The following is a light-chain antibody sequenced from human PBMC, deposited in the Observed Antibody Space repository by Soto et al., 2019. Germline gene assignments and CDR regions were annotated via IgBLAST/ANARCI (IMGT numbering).Light chain of an antibody. CDR1: QSVKTS. CDR2: DAS. CDR3: QQRSKWPPIT. Sequence: EIVLTMSPATLSLSPGVRARLSCRASQSVKTSLVWYQQRPGQAPRRLIHDASHRAAGIPARFSGGGFGTDFTLTISSLVTEDAAVYYCQQRSKWPPITFGQGTRLEIK. V-gene: IGKV3-11*01. J-gene: IGKJ5*01.